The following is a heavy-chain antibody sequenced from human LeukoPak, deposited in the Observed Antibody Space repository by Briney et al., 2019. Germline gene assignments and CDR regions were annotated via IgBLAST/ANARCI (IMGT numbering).Heavy chain of an antibody. CDR1: GYSISSGYY. V-gene: IGHV4-38-2*02. Sequence: SETLSLTCTVSGYSISSGYYWGWIRQPPGKGLEWIGSIYHSGSTYYNPSLKSRVTISVDTSKNQFSLKLSSVTAADTAVYYCARGEFGYYYYMDVWGKGTTVTVSS. CDR2: IYHSGST. J-gene: IGHJ6*03. CDR3: ARGEFGYYYYMDV. D-gene: IGHD3-3*01.